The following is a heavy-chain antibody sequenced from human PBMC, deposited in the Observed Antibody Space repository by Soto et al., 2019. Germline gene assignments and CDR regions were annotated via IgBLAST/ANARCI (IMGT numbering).Heavy chain of an antibody. Sequence: QVQLQQWGAGLLKPSETLSLTCAVYGGSFSGYYWSWIRQPPGKGLEWIGEINHSGSTNYNPSLKSRVTISVDTSKNQFSLKLSSVTAADTAVYYCARGDIVVVVAATTVYYYYGMGVWGQGTTVTVSS. J-gene: IGHJ6*02. V-gene: IGHV4-34*01. CDR3: ARGDIVVVVAATTVYYYYGMGV. CDR2: INHSGST. CDR1: GGSFSGYY. D-gene: IGHD2-15*01.